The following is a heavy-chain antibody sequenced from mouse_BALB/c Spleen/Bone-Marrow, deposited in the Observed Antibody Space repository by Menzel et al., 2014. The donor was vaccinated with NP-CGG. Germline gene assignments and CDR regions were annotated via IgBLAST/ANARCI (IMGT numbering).Heavy chain of an antibody. CDR2: ISYSGST. CDR1: GYSINSDYA. V-gene: IGHV3-2*02. D-gene: IGHD3-2*02. CDR3: AGGRFRQEKDY. Sequence: EVQVAESGPGLVKSSQYLSFTCTVTGYSINSDYAWNWIRQFPGNKLEWMGYISYSGSTSYNPSLSSRISITRDTSKNQFFLQLNSVTTEDTATYYCAGGRFRQEKDYRGQCTPLTFSS. J-gene: IGHJ2*01.